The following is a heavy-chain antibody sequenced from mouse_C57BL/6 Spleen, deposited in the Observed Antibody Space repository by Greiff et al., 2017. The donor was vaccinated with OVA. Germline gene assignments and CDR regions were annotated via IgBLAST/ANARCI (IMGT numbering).Heavy chain of an antibody. J-gene: IGHJ2*01. CDR3: ARAPPFTTVVAGPCDY. V-gene: IGHV5-4*03. D-gene: IGHD1-1*01. Sequence: EVKLMESGGGLVKPGGSLKLSCAASGFTFSSYAMSWVRQTPEKRLEWVATISDGGSYTYYPDNVKGRCTISRDNDKNNLYLQMAHLKSEDTAMYYCARAPPFTTVVAGPCDYWGQGTTLTVSS. CDR2: ISDGGSYT. CDR1: GFTFSSYA.